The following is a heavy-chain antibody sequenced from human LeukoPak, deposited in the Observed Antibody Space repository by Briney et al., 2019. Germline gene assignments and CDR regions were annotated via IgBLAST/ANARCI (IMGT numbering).Heavy chain of an antibody. CDR1: GYTLTELS. V-gene: IGHV1-24*01. Sequence: ASVKVSCKVSGYTLTELSMHWVRQAPGKGLEWMGGFDPEDGETIYAQKFQGRVTITADKSTSTAYMELSSLRSEDTAVYYCARDFLEVGYSSGWYAWMFDYWGQGTLATVSS. J-gene: IGHJ4*02. D-gene: IGHD6-19*01. CDR2: FDPEDGET. CDR3: ARDFLEVGYSSGWYAWMFDY.